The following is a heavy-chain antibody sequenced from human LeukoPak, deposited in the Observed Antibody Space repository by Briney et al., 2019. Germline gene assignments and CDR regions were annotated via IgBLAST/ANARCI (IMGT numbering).Heavy chain of an antibody. D-gene: IGHD3-22*01. CDR2: IRYDGSNK. CDR1: GFTFSSYG. Sequence: PGGSLRLSCAASGFTFSSYGMHWVRQAPGKGLGWVAFIRYDGSNKYYADSVKGRFTISRDNSKNTLYLQMNSLRAEDTAVYYCAKAPGIVYAFDIWGQGTMVTVSS. J-gene: IGHJ3*02. V-gene: IGHV3-30*02. CDR3: AKAPGIVYAFDI.